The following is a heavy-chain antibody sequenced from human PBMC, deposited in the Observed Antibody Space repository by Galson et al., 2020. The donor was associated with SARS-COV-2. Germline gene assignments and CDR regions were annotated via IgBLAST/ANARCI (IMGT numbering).Heavy chain of an antibody. D-gene: IGHD2-15*01. CDR3: AKGSGVLTRFDY. J-gene: IGHJ4*02. CDR2: MRSSGGDV. Sequence: TGGPLRLSCAVSGFTIRDHDMSWVRQAQGKGLEWIAHMRSSGGDVHYADSVKGWFSISRDNSKNTLLLQLDSLRAEDTAVYYCAKGSGVLTRFDYWGQGTLVIVSS. V-gene: IGHV3-23*01. CDR1: GFTIRDHD.